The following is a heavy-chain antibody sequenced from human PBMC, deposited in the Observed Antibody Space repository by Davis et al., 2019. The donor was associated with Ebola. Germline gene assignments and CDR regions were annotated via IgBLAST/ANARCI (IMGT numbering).Heavy chain of an antibody. J-gene: IGHJ4*02. V-gene: IGHV3-11*06. CDR2: IGTNTLYT. CDR3: ARDGVLVWSFVGTFNY. D-gene: IGHD3-3*01. CDR1: GFTFSDYY. Sequence: GESLKISCAASGFTFSDYYMSWIRQAPGKGLEWLSYIGTNTLYTNYADSVKGRFTISRDNAKNLLYLQMNSLRAEDTAVYYCARDGVLVWSFVGTFNYWGQGSLVAVSS.